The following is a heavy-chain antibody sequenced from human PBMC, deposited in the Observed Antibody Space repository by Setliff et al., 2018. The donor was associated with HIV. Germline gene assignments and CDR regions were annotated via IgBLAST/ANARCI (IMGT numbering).Heavy chain of an antibody. V-gene: IGHV3-15*01. Sequence: GGSLRLSCAASGFTFSHAWMSWVRQAPGKGLEWVGHVKSEADGGATNYAAPVIGRFITSRDDSKSTVYLQMNSLKTEDTAVYYCTTWQAGNDYWGQGTLVTVSS. J-gene: IGHJ4*02. CDR2: VKSEADGGAT. D-gene: IGHD6-13*01. CDR1: GFTFSHAW. CDR3: TTWQAGNDY.